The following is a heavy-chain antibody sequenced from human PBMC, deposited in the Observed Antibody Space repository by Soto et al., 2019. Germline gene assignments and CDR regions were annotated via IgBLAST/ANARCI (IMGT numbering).Heavy chain of an antibody. V-gene: IGHV1-69*01. CDR2: IVPMFGTA. CDR3: ARNVTYSSCLSQYSGMDV. D-gene: IGHD6-19*01. CDR1: GGTFADFI. Sequence: QVQLVQSGAEVKEPGSSVKVSCKASGGTFADFIMNWVRQTPGQGLEWMGGIVPMFGTATYAEKFKGRVMISATGLTRTAYMELTSLRSEDTAVYYCARNVTYSSCLSQYSGMDVWGQGTTVTVS. J-gene: IGHJ6*02.